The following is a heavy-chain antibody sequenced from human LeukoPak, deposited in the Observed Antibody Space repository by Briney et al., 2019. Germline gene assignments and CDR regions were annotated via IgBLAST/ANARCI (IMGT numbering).Heavy chain of an antibody. CDR2: IKSKTDGGTT. D-gene: IGHD2-21*02. CDR1: GFTFSNAW. CDR3: TTAYYCSGDCYHFDY. J-gene: IGHJ4*02. Sequence: GSLRLSCAASGFTFSNAWMSWVRQAPGKGLEWVGRIKSKTDGGTTDYAAPVKGRFTISRDDSKNTLYLQMNSLKTEDTAVYYCTTAYYCSGDCYHFDYWGQGTLVTVSS. V-gene: IGHV3-15*01.